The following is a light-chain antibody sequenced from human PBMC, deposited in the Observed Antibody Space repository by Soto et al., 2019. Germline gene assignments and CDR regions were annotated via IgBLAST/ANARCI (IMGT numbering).Light chain of an antibody. CDR1: QTIAYNF. J-gene: IGKJ4*01. CDR2: DAS. CDR3: QHYGDSSST. V-gene: IGKV3D-20*01. Sequence: IVLTQSPGTLSVSPGEVATLSCGASQTIAYNFLAWYQQKPGLAPRLLVYDASKRATGIPDRFSGSGSGTDFTLNITTLEPEDFPVYYCQHYGDSSSTFGGGTRVEI.